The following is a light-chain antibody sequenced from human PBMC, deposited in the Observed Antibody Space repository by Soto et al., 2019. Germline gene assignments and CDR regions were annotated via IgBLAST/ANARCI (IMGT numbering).Light chain of an antibody. CDR3: QQYDNLPLT. V-gene: IGKV1-33*01. Sequence: DIQMTQSPSSLSASVGDRVTITCQASQDISSYLNWYQQKPGKAPKLLIYDASNLETGVPSRFSGSGSGTDFTFTISSLQPEDIATYYCQQYDNLPLTFGGGTRWIS. J-gene: IGKJ4*01. CDR1: QDISSY. CDR2: DAS.